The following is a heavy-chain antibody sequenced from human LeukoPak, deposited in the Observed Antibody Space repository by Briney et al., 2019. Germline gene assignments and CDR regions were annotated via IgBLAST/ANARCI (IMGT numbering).Heavy chain of an antibody. CDR1: GRSISSYY. Sequence: SETLSLTCTLSGRSISSYYWGWIRQPPGKGREWSGYIYYSGSTNYNPSLKSRVTISVDTSKNQFSLKLSSVTAADTAMYYCARRAYSSGWYYFDYWGQGTLVTVSS. D-gene: IGHD6-19*01. CDR2: IYYSGST. V-gene: IGHV4-59*01. CDR3: ARRAYSSGWYYFDY. J-gene: IGHJ4*02.